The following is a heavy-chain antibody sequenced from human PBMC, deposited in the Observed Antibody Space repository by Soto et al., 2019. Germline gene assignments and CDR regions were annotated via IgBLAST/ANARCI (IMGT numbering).Heavy chain of an antibody. Sequence: GGSLRLSCAASGFTVGSNYMSWVRQAPGKGLEWVSVIYSGGSTYYADSVKGRFTISRDNSKNTLYLQMNSLRAEDTAVYYCARDLWYYYGSGSYDIGMDVWGQGTTVTVS. CDR2: IYSGGST. CDR1: GFTVGSNY. J-gene: IGHJ6*02. V-gene: IGHV3-53*01. CDR3: ARDLWYYYGSGSYDIGMDV. D-gene: IGHD3-10*01.